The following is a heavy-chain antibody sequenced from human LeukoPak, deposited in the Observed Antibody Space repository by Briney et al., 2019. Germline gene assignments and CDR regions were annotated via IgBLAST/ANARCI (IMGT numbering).Heavy chain of an antibody. Sequence: GGSLRLSCAASGFTFDDYAMHWVRQAPGKGLEWVSGISWNSGSIGYADSVKGRFTISRDNAKNSLYLQMNSLRAEDTALYYCAKDMREVVVAATPFDYWGQGTLVTVSS. CDR3: AKDMREVVVAATPFDY. V-gene: IGHV3-9*01. CDR1: GFTFDDYA. CDR2: ISWNSGSI. D-gene: IGHD2-15*01. J-gene: IGHJ4*02.